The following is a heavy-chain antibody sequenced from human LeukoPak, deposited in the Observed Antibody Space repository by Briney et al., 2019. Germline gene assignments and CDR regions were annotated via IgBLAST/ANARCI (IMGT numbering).Heavy chain of an antibody. J-gene: IGHJ4*02. CDR3: ARWSYNWNQGGFDY. V-gene: IGHV4-30-4*07. CDR2: IYYSGST. Sequence: PSQTLSLTCAVSGGSISSGGYSWSWIRQPPGKGLEWIGYIYYSGSTYYNPSLKSRVTISLDTFKNQFFLKLTSVTAEDTAVYYCARWSYNWNQGGFDYWGQGTLVTVSS. D-gene: IGHD1-20*01. CDR1: GGSISSGGYS.